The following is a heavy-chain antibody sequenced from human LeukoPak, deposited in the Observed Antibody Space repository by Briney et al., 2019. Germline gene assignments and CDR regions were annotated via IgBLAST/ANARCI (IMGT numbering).Heavy chain of an antibody. CDR3: ARVGGSSWNSFDY. J-gene: IGHJ4*02. Sequence: SETLSLTCAVCGGSFSGYYWSWIRQPAGKGLEWIGRIYTSGSTNYNPSLKSRVTISVDTSRNQFSLKLSSVTAADTAVYYCARVGGSSWNSFDYWGQGTLVTVSS. CDR1: GGSFSGYY. CDR2: IYTSGST. V-gene: IGHV4-4*07. D-gene: IGHD6-13*01.